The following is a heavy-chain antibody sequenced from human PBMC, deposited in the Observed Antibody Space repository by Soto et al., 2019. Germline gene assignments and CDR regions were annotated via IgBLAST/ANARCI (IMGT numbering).Heavy chain of an antibody. J-gene: IGHJ4*02. CDR1: GFTFSSYA. CDR3: AKGKTYYDFWSRYYYFHY. CDR2: ISGSGGST. Sequence: PGGSLRLSCAASGFTFSSYAMSWVRQAPGKGLEWVSAISGSGGSTYYADSVKGRFTISRDNSKNTLYLQMNSLRAEDTAVYYCAKGKTYYDFWSRYYYFHYPGQGSFVPVSS. D-gene: IGHD3-3*01. V-gene: IGHV3-23*01.